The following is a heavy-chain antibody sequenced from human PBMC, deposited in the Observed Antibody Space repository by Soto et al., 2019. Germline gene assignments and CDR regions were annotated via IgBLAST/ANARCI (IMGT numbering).Heavy chain of an antibody. V-gene: IGHV3-30-3*01. CDR1: GFTFTSYA. CDR2: ISSDGSNK. D-gene: IGHD2-8*01. CDR3: ARANTCPLH. Sequence: QVQLVESGGGVVQPGRSLRLSCAASGFTFTSYAMHWVRQAPGKGLEWVAVISSDGSNKYYADSVKGRFTISRDNSKKTLYLQVDGRRTDDTAVYYCARANTCPLHWGQVTLVTVSS. J-gene: IGHJ4*02.